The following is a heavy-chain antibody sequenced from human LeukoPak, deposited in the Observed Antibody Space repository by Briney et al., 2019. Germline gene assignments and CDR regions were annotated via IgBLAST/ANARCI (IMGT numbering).Heavy chain of an antibody. V-gene: IGHV1-3*01. CDR2: IKVGEGNT. J-gene: IGHJ6*02. CDR3: ARDCSSTSCYFSYGMDV. CDR1: GYTFTSFG. Sequence: ASMKVSCKTSGYTFTSFGITWVRQAPGQGPEWMGWIKVGEGNTHFAQKFQGRVTITRDTSASTAYMELSSLRSEDTAVYYCARDCSSTSCYFSYGMDVWGQGTTVTVSS. D-gene: IGHD2-2*01.